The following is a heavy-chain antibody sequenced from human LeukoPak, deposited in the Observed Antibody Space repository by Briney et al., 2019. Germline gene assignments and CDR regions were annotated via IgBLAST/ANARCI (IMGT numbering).Heavy chain of an antibody. CDR1: GYTFTGYY. V-gene: IGHV1-2*02. J-gene: IGHJ4*02. D-gene: IGHD3-3*01. CDR2: INPNSGGT. CDR3: ARGTSRTIFGVVIRGLAAGIDY. Sequence: ASVKVSCKASGYTFTGYYMHWVRQAPGQGLEWMGWINPNSGGTNYAQKFQGRVTMTRDTSISTAYMELSRLRSDDTAVYYCARGTSRTIFGVVIRGLAAGIDYWGQGTLVTVSS.